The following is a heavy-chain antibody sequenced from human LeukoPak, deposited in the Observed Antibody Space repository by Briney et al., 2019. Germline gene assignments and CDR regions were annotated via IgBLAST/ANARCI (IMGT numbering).Heavy chain of an antibody. CDR1: GFTFSSYG. CDR2: IWYDGSNK. J-gene: IGHJ4*02. V-gene: IGHV3-33*01. D-gene: IGHD5-18*01. Sequence: GGSLRLSCAASGFTFSSYGMHWVRQAPGKGLEWVAVIWYDGSNKYYADSVKGRFTISRDNSKNTLYLQMNSLRAEDTAVYYCARGHSYAPGDYFDYWGQGTLVTVSS. CDR3: ARGHSYAPGDYFDY.